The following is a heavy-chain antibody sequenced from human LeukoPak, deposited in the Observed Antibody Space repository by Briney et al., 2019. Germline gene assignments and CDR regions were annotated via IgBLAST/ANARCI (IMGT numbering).Heavy chain of an antibody. CDR2: ISYDGSNK. J-gene: IGHJ6*02. CDR1: GFTFSSYG. D-gene: IGHD2-2*01. CDR3: AKGDIVVVPAVLDYYYGMDV. Sequence: LRLSCAASGFTFSSYGMHWVRQAPGKGLEWVAVISYDGSNKYYADSVKGRFTISRDNSKNMLYLQMNSLRAEDTAVYYCAKGDIVVVPAVLDYYYGMDVWGQGTTVTVSS. V-gene: IGHV3-30*18.